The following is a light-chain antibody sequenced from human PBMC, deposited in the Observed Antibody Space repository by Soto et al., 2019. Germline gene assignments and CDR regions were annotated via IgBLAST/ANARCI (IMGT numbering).Light chain of an antibody. J-gene: IGKJ3*01. CDR2: DAS. CDR3: QQRHNLPHT. CDR1: QNIRSW. V-gene: IGKV1-33*01. Sequence: DIQMTQSPSSLSASVGDRVTITCRASQNIRSWLAWYQQKPGKAPKLLIYDASNLETGVPSRFSGSGSGTDFTFTISSLQPEDIATYYCQQRHNLPHTFGPGTKVDIK.